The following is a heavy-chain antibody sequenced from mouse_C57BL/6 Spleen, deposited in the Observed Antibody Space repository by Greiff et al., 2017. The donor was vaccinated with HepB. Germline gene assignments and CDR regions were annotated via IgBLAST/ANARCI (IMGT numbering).Heavy chain of an antibody. Sequence: DVMLVESGGGLVQPGGSLKLSCAASGFTFSDYYMYWVRQTPEKRLEWVAYISNGGGSTYYPDTVKGRFTISRDNAKNTLYLQMSRLKSEDTAMYYCARGGYYGGDYAMDYWGQGTSVTVSS. V-gene: IGHV5-12*01. D-gene: IGHD1-1*01. CDR3: ARGGYYGGDYAMDY. CDR1: GFTFSDYY. J-gene: IGHJ4*01. CDR2: ISNGGGST.